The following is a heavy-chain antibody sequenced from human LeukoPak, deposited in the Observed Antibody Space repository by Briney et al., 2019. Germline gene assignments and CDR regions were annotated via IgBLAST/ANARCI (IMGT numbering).Heavy chain of an antibody. CDR2: VDPEDGET. J-gene: IGHJ4*02. CDR1: GYTFTDYY. D-gene: IGHD6-19*01. V-gene: IGHV1-69-2*01. Sequence: ASVKISCKVSGYTFTDYYMHWVQQAPGKGLEWMGLVDPEDGETIYAEKFQGRVTITADTSTDTAYMELSSLRSEDTAVYYCATGHSSGWSRGKMFDYWGQGTLVTVSS. CDR3: ATGHSSGWSRGKMFDY.